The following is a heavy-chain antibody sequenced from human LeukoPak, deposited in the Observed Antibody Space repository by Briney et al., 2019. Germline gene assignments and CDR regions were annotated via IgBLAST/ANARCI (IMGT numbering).Heavy chain of an antibody. V-gene: IGHV4-34*01. CDR3: ARKNQWLAQFDY. Sequence: SETLSLTCAVYGGSFSGYYWSWIRQPPGKGLAWIGEINHSGSTNYNPSLKSRVTISVDTSKNQFSLKLSSVTAADTAVYYCARKNQWLAQFDYWGQGTLVTVSS. CDR1: GGSFSGYY. CDR2: INHSGST. D-gene: IGHD6-19*01. J-gene: IGHJ4*02.